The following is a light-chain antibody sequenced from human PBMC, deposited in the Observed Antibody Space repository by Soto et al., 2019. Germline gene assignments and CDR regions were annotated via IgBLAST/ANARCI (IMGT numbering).Light chain of an antibody. CDR2: EVS. Sequence: QSALTQPASVSGSPGQSITISCTGTSSDVGGYNYVSWYQQHPGKAPKLMIYEVSNRPSGVSNRFSGSKSGNTASLTISGLQAEDEADYYGSSYTSSSTLEVFGTGTKLTVL. J-gene: IGLJ1*01. V-gene: IGLV2-14*01. CDR3: SSYTSSSTLEV. CDR1: SSDVGGYNY.